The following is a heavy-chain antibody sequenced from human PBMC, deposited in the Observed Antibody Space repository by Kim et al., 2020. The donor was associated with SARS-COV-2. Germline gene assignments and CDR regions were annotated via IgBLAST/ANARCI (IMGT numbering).Heavy chain of an antibody. J-gene: IGHJ4*02. D-gene: IGHD1-26*01. CDR3: AKDYSGSYLVDY. CDR1: GFTFSSYA. V-gene: IGHV3-23*01. Sequence: GGSLRLSCAASGFTFSSYAMSWVRQAPGKGLEWVSAVRGSGGSTYYADSVKGRFTISRDNSKNTLYLQMNSLRAEDTAVYYCAKDYSGSYLVDYWGQGTLVTVSS. CDR2: VRGSGGST.